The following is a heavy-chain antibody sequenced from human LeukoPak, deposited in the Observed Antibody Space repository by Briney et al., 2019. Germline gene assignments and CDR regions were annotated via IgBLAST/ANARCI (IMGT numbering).Heavy chain of an antibody. CDR1: GFTFSSYA. Sequence: GGSLTLSCAASGFTFSSYAMHWVRQAPGKGLEYVSAISSNGGSTFYANSVKGRFTISRDNSKNTLYLQMGSLRAEDMAVYYCARATGIVGAPDWGQGTLVTVSS. CDR2: ISSNGGST. D-gene: IGHD1-26*01. V-gene: IGHV3-64*01. CDR3: ARATGIVGAPD. J-gene: IGHJ4*02.